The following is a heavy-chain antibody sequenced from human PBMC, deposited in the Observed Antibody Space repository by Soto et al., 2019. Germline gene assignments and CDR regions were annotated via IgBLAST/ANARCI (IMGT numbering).Heavy chain of an antibody. Sequence: GGSLRLSCAASGFTFSTYVMHWVRQAPGKGLEWVAVIWYDGSNKNYADSVKGRFTISRDNSKNTLYLQMNSLRGEDTAVYYCATETTHYAHDLWGQGTLVNVSS. CDR3: ATETTHYAHDL. D-gene: IGHD2-2*01. CDR2: IWYDGSNK. CDR1: GFTFSTYV. J-gene: IGHJ5*02. V-gene: IGHV3-33*01.